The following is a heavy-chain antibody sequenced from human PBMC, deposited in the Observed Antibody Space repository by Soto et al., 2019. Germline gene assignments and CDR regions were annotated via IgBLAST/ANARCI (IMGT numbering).Heavy chain of an antibody. CDR1: GFTFSSYW. J-gene: IGHJ6*02. CDR2: IKQDGSEK. Sequence: GGSLRLSCAASGFTFSSYWMSWVRQAPGKGLEWVANIKQDGSEKYYVDSVKGRFTISRDNAKNSLYLQMNSLRAEDTAVYYCAREGGSGYSYGFYYYYGMDVWGQGTTVTVSS. D-gene: IGHD5-18*01. V-gene: IGHV3-7*05. CDR3: AREGGSGYSYGFYYYYGMDV.